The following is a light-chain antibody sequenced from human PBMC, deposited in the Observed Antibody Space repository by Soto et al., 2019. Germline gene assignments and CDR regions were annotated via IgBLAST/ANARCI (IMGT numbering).Light chain of an antibody. V-gene: IGLV1-44*01. CDR1: SSNIGSNT. CDR3: AAWDDSLNGL. Sequence: QSVRTQPPSASGTPGQRFTISCSGSSSNIGSNTVNWYQQLPGTAPKLLIYSNNQRPSGVPDRFSGSKSGTSASLAISGLQSEDEADYYCAAWDDSLNGLFGTGTKVTV. J-gene: IGLJ1*01. CDR2: SNN.